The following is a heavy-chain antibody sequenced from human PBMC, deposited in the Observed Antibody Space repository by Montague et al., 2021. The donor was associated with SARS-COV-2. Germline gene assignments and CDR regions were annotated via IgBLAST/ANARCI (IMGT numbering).Heavy chain of an antibody. J-gene: IGHJ3*02. CDR1: GASVGSSD. V-gene: IGHV4-59*02. CDR2: FYSVGST. CDR3: ARETMTADAFAI. D-gene: IGHD1-14*01. Sequence: SETLSLTCTVSGASVGSSDWGWIRQSPGKGLEWIGYFYSVGSTDYNTSLKSRATISRDTSKNQFSLKVRSVTAADTAVYYCARETMTADAFAIWGQGTMVTVSS.